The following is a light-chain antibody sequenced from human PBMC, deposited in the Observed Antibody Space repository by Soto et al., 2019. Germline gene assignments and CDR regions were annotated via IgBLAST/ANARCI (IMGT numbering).Light chain of an antibody. J-gene: IGKJ1*01. V-gene: IGKV1-5*03. CDR1: QGMMDC. CDR2: EAP. CDR3: QQDHSYS. Sequence: IPMPKHPSTLSAPVGDRVPVTCRASQGMMDCLSWSEKQPAKAPNPLIYEAPSLESGVPSAFSGGGSGTEITLSISSLQPDDFATYYCQQDHSYSFGQGAKVDIK.